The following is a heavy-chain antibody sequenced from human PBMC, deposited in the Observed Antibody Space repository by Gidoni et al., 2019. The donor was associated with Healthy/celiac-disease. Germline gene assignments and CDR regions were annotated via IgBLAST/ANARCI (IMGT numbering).Heavy chain of an antibody. CDR1: GYPLTSYY. D-gene: IGHD5-18*01. CDR2: IKPSGGST. CDR3: ARGSRIQLWLLL. V-gene: IGHV1-46*01. J-gene: IGHJ1*01. Sequence: QVQLGQSGAEVKKPGASVKVSCKASGYPLTSYYMHGVRQAPGQGLEWMGIIKPSGGSTSYAQKFQGRVTMTRDTSTSTVYMELSSLRSEDTAVYYCARGSRIQLWLLLWGQGTLVTVSS.